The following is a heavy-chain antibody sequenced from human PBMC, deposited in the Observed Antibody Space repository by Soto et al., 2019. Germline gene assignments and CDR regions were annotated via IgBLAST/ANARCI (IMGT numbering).Heavy chain of an antibody. D-gene: IGHD6-6*01. V-gene: IGHV3-30*18. J-gene: IGHJ6*02. CDR1: GFTFSSYG. CDR3: AKVVNEWSYSSSGYYYGMDV. Sequence: GGSLRLSCAASGFTFSSYGMHWVRQAPGKGLEWVAVISYDGSNKYYADSVKGRFTISRDNSKNTLYLQMNSLRAEDTAVYYCAKVVNEWSYSSSGYYYGMDVWGQGTTVTVSS. CDR2: ISYDGSNK.